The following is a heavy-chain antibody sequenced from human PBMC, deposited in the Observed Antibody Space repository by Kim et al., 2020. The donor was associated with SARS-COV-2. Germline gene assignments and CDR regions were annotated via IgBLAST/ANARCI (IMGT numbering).Heavy chain of an antibody. J-gene: IGHJ4*02. CDR1: GFTFSSYG. Sequence: GGSLRLSCAASGFTFSSYGMHWVRQAPGKGLEWVAVISYDGSNKYYADSVKGRFTISRDNSKNTLYLQMNRLRAEDTAVYYCAKGPHDSSGYPDYWGQGT. CDR2: ISYDGSNK. V-gene: IGHV3-30*18. D-gene: IGHD3-22*01. CDR3: AKGPHDSSGYPDY.